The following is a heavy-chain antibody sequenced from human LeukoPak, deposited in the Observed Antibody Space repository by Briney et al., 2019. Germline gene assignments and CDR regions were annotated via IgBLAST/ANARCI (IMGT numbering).Heavy chain of an antibody. D-gene: IGHD2-15*01. CDR1: GFTFDNSA. Sequence: GRSLRLSCAASGFTFDNSAVHWVRQAPGKGLEWVSGINWNGAIIDYVDSVKGRFIISRDNAKNSLYLQMNSLRPEDMALYYCAKGRQDSLTDALDVWGQGTMVTVSS. V-gene: IGHV3-9*03. CDR2: INWNGAII. J-gene: IGHJ3*01. CDR3: AKGRQDSLTDALDV.